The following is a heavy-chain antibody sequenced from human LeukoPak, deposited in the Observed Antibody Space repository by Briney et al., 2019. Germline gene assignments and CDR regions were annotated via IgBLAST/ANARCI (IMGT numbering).Heavy chain of an antibody. CDR1: GFTFCSYA. CDR2: ISGSGGST. Sequence: PGGSLRLSCAASGFTFCSYAMSGVRQAPGKGLEWASAISGSGGSTYYADSVKGRFTTSRDTSKNTRYLQMNSLRAEDTAVYYCAKGARGGGYSSGYYRAIGYRGPGTLVTVSS. CDR3: AKGARGGGYSSGYYRAIGY. J-gene: IGHJ4*02. V-gene: IGHV3-23*01. D-gene: IGHD6-19*01.